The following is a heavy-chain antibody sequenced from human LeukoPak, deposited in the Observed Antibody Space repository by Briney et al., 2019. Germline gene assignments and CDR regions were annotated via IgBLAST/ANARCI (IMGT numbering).Heavy chain of an antibody. CDR2: ISWNSGSI. D-gene: IGHD3-22*01. J-gene: IGHJ4*02. CDR1: GFTFSSYA. V-gene: IGHV3-9*01. Sequence: GGSLRLSCAASGFTFSSYAMHWVRQAPGKGLEWVSGISWNSGSIGYADSVKGRFTISRDNAKNSLYLQMNSLRAEDTALYYCAKDTKRRNYYDSSHDFDYWGQGTLVTVSS. CDR3: AKDTKRRNYYDSSHDFDY.